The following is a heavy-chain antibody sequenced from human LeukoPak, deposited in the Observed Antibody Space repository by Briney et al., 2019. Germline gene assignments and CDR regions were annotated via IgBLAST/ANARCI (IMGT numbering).Heavy chain of an antibody. D-gene: IGHD3-10*01. J-gene: IGHJ4*02. CDR3: ARDRPLRYGSAN. CDR1: GFTVSSNY. CDR2: IYSGGST. Sequence: GGSLRLSCAASGFTVSSNYMSWVRQAPGKGLEWVSVIYSGGSTYYADSVKGRFTISRDNSKNTLYLQMNSLRAEDTAVYYCARDRPLRYGSANWGQGTLVTVSS. V-gene: IGHV3-66*01.